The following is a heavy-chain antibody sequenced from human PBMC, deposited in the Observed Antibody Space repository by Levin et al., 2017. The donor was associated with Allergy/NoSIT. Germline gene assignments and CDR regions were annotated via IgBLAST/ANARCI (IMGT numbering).Heavy chain of an antibody. CDR3: AKVSRSEGYFDY. Sequence: SLRLSCAASGFTFDDYAMHWVRQAPGKGLEWVSGISWNSGSIGYADSVKGRFTISRDNAKNSLYLQMNSLRAEDTALYYCAKVSRSEGYFDYWGQGTLVTVSS. J-gene: IGHJ4*02. CDR1: GFTFDDYA. V-gene: IGHV3-9*01. CDR2: ISWNSGSI.